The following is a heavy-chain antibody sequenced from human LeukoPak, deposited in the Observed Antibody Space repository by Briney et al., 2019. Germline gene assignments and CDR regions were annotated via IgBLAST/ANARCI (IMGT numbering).Heavy chain of an antibody. J-gene: IGHJ6*03. Sequence: ASVKVSCKASGNSFTGYYMHWVRQAPGQGLEWMGWINPDSGGTNYAQKFQGRVTMTRDTSITTAYMELSRLTSDDTAVYYCARTATVPAAIGGYYMDVWGKGTTVTVSS. D-gene: IGHD2-2*02. V-gene: IGHV1-2*02. CDR1: GNSFTGYY. CDR3: ARTATVPAAIGGYYMDV. CDR2: INPDSGGT.